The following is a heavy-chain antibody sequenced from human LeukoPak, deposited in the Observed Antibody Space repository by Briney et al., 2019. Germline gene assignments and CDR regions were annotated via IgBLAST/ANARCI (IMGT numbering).Heavy chain of an antibody. CDR3: ARNLNSPIAVAGSDY. CDR2: ITPSSTYI. Sequence: GGSLRLSCAASGFTFSNSDMEWVRQAPGKELECVSSITPSSTYIYYAESMRGRFTVSRDNAKNSLYLHMNSLTAEDTAVYYCARNLNSPIAVAGSDYWGQGTLVTVSS. J-gene: IGHJ4*02. CDR1: GFTFSNSD. V-gene: IGHV3-21*01. D-gene: IGHD6-19*01.